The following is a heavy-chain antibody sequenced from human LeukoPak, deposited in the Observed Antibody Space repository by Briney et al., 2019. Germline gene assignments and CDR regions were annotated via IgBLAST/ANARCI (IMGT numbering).Heavy chain of an antibody. CDR3: ARRLGVETYFDY. CDR1: GDSISSTGRYCF. CDR2: IYHSGTT. Sequence: SETLSLTCSVSGDSISSTGRYCFWDWSHQPPGKGLKWIGTIYHSGTTYYTPALKSRVALSVDTSRNQFSLRLTSVTAADTAVYYCARRLGVETYFDYWGQGILVTVSS. V-gene: IGHV4-39*01. J-gene: IGHJ4*02. D-gene: IGHD3-10*01.